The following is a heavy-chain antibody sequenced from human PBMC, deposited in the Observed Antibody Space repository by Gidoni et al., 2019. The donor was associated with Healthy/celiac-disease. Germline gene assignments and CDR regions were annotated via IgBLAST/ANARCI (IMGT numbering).Heavy chain of an antibody. CDR3: TTDGVGYSSGWYLDYYYGMDV. CDR2: IKSKTDGGTT. Sequence: EVQLVESGGGLVKPGGSLRLSCAASGFTFSNAWMRCVRQAPGKGLEWVGLIKSKTDGGTTDYAAPVKGRFTISRDDSKNTLYLQMNSLKTEDTAVYYCTTDGVGYSSGWYLDYYYGMDVWGQGTTVTVSS. V-gene: IGHV3-15*01. D-gene: IGHD6-19*01. J-gene: IGHJ6*02. CDR1: GFTFSNAW.